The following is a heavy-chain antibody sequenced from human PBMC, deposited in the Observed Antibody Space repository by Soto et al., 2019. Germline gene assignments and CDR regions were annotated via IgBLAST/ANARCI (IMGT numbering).Heavy chain of an antibody. Sequence: NPSETLSLTCTVSGGSISSGDYYWSWIRQPPGKGLEWIGYIYYSGSTYYNPSLKSRVTISVDTSKNQFSLKLGSVTAADTAVYYCARAEMATIWEIPYYYYGMDVWGQGTTVTVSS. CDR1: GGSISSGDYY. D-gene: IGHD5-12*01. CDR3: ARAEMATIWEIPYYYYGMDV. CDR2: IYYSGST. J-gene: IGHJ6*02. V-gene: IGHV4-30-4*02.